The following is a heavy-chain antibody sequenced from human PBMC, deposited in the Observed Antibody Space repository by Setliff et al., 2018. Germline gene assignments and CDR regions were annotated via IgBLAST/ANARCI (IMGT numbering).Heavy chain of an antibody. Sequence: LSLTCNVSGASVSSHYWDWIRQPPGKGLEWIGFISYSGITTYNVSLKSRVSISVDTSKNQLSLTLSSVTAADTAVYYCVREGYSEYFQDWGRGTLVTVS. CDR1: GASVSSHY. CDR3: VREGYSEYFQD. CDR2: ISYSGIT. D-gene: IGHD1-1*01. V-gene: IGHV4-59*02. J-gene: IGHJ1*01.